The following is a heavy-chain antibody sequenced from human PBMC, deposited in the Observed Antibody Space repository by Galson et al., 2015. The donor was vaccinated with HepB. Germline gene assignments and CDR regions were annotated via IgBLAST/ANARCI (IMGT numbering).Heavy chain of an antibody. CDR2: ISYEGSNK. J-gene: IGHJ6*03. V-gene: IGHV3-30*18. Sequence: SLRLSCAASGFTFSNYGMHWVRQAPGKGLDWVGVISYEGSNKYYSDSVKGRFTISRDNAKNTLYLQMNSLRAEDTAVYYCAKDPAIFGVKKYYYYMDVWGKGTTVAVSS. CDR3: AKDPAIFGVKKYYYYMDV. CDR1: GFTFSNYG. D-gene: IGHD3-3*01.